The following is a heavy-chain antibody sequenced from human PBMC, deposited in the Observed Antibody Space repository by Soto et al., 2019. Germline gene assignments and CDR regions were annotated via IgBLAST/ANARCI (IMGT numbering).Heavy chain of an antibody. J-gene: IGHJ6*02. CDR2: INAGNGNT. CDR3: ARSYYGSGRAYYYYYYGMDV. CDR1: GYTFTSYA. V-gene: IGHV1-3*01. Sequence: ASVKVSCKASGYTFTSYAMHWVRQAPGQRLEWMGWINAGNGNTKYSQKFQGRVTITRDTSASTAYMELSSLRSEDTAVYYCARSYYGSGRAYYYYYYGMDVWGQGTTVTVSS. D-gene: IGHD3-10*01.